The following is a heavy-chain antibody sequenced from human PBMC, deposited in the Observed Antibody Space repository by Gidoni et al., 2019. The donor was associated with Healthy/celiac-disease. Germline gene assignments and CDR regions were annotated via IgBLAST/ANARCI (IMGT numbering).Heavy chain of an antibody. D-gene: IGHD5-12*01. CDR1: GVTFDDYA. J-gene: IGHJ3*02. Sequence: EVQLVESGGGLVQPGRSLRLSCAASGVTFDDYAMHLVRQATGKGLGWVSGISWNSGSIGSADSVKGRFTISRDNAKNSLYLQMNSLRAEDTALYYCAKARARWLQTYAFDIWGQGTMVTVSS. V-gene: IGHV3-9*01. CDR2: ISWNSGSI. CDR3: AKARARWLQTYAFDI.